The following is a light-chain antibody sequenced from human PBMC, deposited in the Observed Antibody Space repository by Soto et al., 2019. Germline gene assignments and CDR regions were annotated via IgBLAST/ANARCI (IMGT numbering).Light chain of an antibody. CDR1: QDINNF. CDR2: SAS. CDR3: RQYDRFPAT. V-gene: IGKV1-16*01. Sequence: DIQMTQSPSSLSASVGGRVTITCRASQDINNFLAWFQQKPGKAPKPLIYSASSLQDGVPSRFSGSGSGTHFTLTISSLQPEDFANYFCRQYDRFPATFGGGTRVDIE. J-gene: IGKJ4*01.